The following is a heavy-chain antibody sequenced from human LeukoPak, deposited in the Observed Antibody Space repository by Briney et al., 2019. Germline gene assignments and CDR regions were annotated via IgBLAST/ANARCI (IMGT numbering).Heavy chain of an antibody. Sequence: QAGGSLRLSCAASGFTFSSYAMHWVRQAPGKGLEWVAVISYDGSNKYYADSVKGRFTISRDNSKNTLYLQMNSLRAEDTAVYYCARDRAAAAGTEFDPWGQGTLVTVSS. V-gene: IGHV3-30-3*01. CDR3: ARDRAAAAGTEFDP. CDR1: GFTFSSYA. CDR2: ISYDGSNK. J-gene: IGHJ5*02. D-gene: IGHD6-13*01.